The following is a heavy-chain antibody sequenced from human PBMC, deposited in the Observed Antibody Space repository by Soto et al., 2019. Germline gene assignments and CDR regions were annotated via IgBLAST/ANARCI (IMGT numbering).Heavy chain of an antibody. V-gene: IGHV4-4*02. CDR1: SGSIFTTNW. CDR3: ARKPDVATAKVGGGYVFDV. D-gene: IGHD3-16*01. Sequence: QVQLQESGPGLVKPSGTLSLTCAASSGSIFTTNWWSWVRQSPGRGLQWIGDIYHSGSPKYNPSLKSRVSISRAKSKDRFFLNLTSVTAADTAVYYCARKPDVATAKVGGGYVFDVWGQGTMVTVSS. J-gene: IGHJ3*01. CDR2: IYHSGSP.